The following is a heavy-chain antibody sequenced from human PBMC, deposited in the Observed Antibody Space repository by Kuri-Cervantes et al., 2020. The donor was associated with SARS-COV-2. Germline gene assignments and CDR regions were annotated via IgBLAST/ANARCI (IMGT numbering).Heavy chain of an antibody. Sequence: SVNVSCKASGYTFTSYYMHWVRQAPGQGLEWMGIINPSGGSTSYAQKFQGRVTMTRDTSTSTVYMVLSSLRSEDTAVYYCARDVLPSYYYDSSGPTPGMWWGQGTLVTVSS. D-gene: IGHD3-22*01. V-gene: IGHV1-46*01. J-gene: IGHJ4*02. CDR1: GYTFTSYY. CDR2: INPSGGST. CDR3: ARDVLPSYYYDSSGPTPGMW.